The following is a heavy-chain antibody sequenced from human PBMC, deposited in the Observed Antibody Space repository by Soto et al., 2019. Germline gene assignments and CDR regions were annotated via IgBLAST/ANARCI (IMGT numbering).Heavy chain of an antibody. CDR1: GFTFSSYS. Sequence: GGSLRLSCAASGFTFSSYSMNWVRQAPGKGLEWVSYISSSSSTIYYADSVKGRLTISRDNAKNSLYLQMNSVRDEDPAVYYCARGGSMVRGVIPPYWGQGTLVTVSS. J-gene: IGHJ4*02. CDR3: ARGGSMVRGVIPPY. CDR2: ISSSSSTI. D-gene: IGHD3-10*01. V-gene: IGHV3-48*02.